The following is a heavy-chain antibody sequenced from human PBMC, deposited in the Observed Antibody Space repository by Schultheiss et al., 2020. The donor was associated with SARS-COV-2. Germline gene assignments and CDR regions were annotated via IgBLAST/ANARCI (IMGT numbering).Heavy chain of an antibody. CDR3: ARGRVYDW. J-gene: IGHJ4*02. CDR1: GGSFSGYY. CDR2: INHRGST. V-gene: IGHV4-34*01. Sequence: SETLSLTCAVYGGSFSGYYWSWIRQPPGKGLAWIGEINHRGSTNYNPSLKSRVTISVDKSKNQFSLELSSVTAADTAVYYCARGRVYDWWGQGTLVTVSS.